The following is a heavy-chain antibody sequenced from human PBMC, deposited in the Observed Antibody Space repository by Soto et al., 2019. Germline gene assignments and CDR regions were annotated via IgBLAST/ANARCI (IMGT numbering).Heavy chain of an antibody. Sequence: EVQLLESGGGLVQPGGSLRLSCAASGFTLSNFGMNWVRQAPGKGLEWVSGIGVSDDNTYYADSVKCRFTISRDNSKNTLYLQMNTLRAEETAVYYCANDKYYDWGPGTLVTVSS. CDR2: IGVSDDNT. CDR1: GFTLSNFG. J-gene: IGHJ4*02. V-gene: IGHV3-23*01. D-gene: IGHD3-22*01. CDR3: ANDKYYD.